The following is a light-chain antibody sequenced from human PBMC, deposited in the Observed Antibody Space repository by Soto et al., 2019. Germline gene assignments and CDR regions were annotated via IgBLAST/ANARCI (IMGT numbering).Light chain of an antibody. J-gene: IGKJ1*01. Sequence: DIQMTQSPSTLSGSVGDRVTITCRASQTISSWLAWYQQKPGKAPKPLIYKASTLKSGVPSRFSGSGSGTEFTLTISSLQPDDFATYYCQHHNSYSEAFGQGTKV. CDR1: QTISSW. CDR3: QHHNSYSEA. V-gene: IGKV1-5*03. CDR2: KAS.